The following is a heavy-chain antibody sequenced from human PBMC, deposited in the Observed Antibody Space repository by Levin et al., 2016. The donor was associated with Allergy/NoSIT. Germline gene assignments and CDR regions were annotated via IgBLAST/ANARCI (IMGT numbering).Heavy chain of an antibody. Sequence: WIRQPPGKGLEWVAVLSSDGSNKNYADSVKGRFTISRDNSKNTLYLQMNSLRTEDTAVYYCARDSNGEHSSSWLLYYYYGMDVWGQGTTVTVSS. D-gene: IGHD6-13*01. V-gene: IGHV3-30*04. CDR2: LSSDGSNK. CDR3: ARDSNGEHSSSWLLYYYYGMDV. J-gene: IGHJ6*02.